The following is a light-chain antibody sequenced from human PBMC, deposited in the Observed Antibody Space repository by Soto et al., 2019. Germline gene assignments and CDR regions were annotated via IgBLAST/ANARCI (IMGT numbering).Light chain of an antibody. J-gene: IGKJ1*01. V-gene: IGKV3-11*01. CDR2: DAS. CDR1: QSVSSY. CDR3: QQART. Sequence: EIVLTQSPATLSLSPGERATLSCRASQSVSSYLAWYQQNPGQAPRLLIYDASNRATGIPARFSGSGSGTAFTLTISSLEPEDSAVYYCQQARTFGQGTKVEIK.